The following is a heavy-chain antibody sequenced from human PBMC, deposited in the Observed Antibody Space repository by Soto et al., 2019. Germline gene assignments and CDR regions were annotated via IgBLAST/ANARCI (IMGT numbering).Heavy chain of an antibody. V-gene: IGHV3-30*18. CDR1: VFTFSRYS. Sequence: XGSLRLSCASSVFTFSRYSMHCVRHSPGKGLEWVAMVSHDGGRKEYADSVKGRFTMSRDNSKSTVFLQMDSLRGGDTGVYYCAKALWEQMGGESYESWGQGTQVTVSS. CDR2: VSHDGGRK. CDR3: AKALWEQMGGESYES. J-gene: IGHJ5*02. D-gene: IGHD1-26*01.